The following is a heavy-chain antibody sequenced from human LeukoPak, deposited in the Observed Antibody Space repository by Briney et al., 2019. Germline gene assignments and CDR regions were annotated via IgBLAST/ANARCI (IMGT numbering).Heavy chain of an antibody. V-gene: IGHV4-4*09. D-gene: IGHD3-22*01. CDR1: GGTSSSYY. CDR3: ARQGGYYSDYFDY. Sequence: PSETLSLTCTVSGGTSSSYYWSWIRQPQGKELKGIRYIYTSVSTNSHPSLNSRATISVAPTKNQSSLTLSSVTAADTAVYYCARQGGYYSDYFDYWGQGTLVTVSS. J-gene: IGHJ4*02. CDR2: IYTSVST.